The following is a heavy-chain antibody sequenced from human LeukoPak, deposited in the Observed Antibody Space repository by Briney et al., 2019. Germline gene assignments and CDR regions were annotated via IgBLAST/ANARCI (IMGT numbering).Heavy chain of an antibody. V-gene: IGHV3-23*01. Sequence: GGSLRLSCAASGFAFSSYAVTWVRQAPGKGLEWVSAITGSDDRTNYADSVKGRFTISRDNAKNSLYLQMNSLRAEDTAVYYCARVWGIAVAIWGQGTLVTVSS. CDR1: GFAFSSYA. D-gene: IGHD6-19*01. CDR2: ITGSDDRT. CDR3: ARVWGIAVAI. J-gene: IGHJ4*02.